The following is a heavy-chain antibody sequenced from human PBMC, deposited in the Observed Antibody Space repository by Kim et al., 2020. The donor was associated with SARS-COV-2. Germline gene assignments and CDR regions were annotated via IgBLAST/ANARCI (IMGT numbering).Heavy chain of an antibody. Sequence: SETLSLTCTVSGGSISSYYWSWIRQPPGKGLEWIGYIYYSGSTNYNPSLKSRVTISVDTSNNQFSLKLSSVTAADTAVYYCAGATEGYSSSWYIDYWGQGTLVTVSS. CDR2: IYYSGST. CDR3: AGATEGYSSSWYIDY. V-gene: IGHV4-59*13. J-gene: IGHJ4*02. D-gene: IGHD6-13*01. CDR1: GGSISSYY.